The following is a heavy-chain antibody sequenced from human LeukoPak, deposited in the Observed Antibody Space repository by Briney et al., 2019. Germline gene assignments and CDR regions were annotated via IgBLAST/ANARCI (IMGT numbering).Heavy chain of an antibody. CDR2: ISGSGGST. CDR1: GFTFSSYA. Sequence: GGSLRLSCAASGFTFSSYAMSWVRQAPGKGLEWVSVISGSGGSTYYADSVKGRFTISRDNAKNSMYLQMKSLRAEDTAVYYCARDLSGDYDSSEIDYWGQGTLVTVSS. CDR3: ARDLSGDYDSSEIDY. D-gene: IGHD3-22*01. J-gene: IGHJ4*02. V-gene: IGHV3-23*01.